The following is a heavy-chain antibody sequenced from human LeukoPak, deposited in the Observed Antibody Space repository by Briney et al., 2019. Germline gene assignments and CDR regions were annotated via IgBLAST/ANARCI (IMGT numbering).Heavy chain of an antibody. CDR3: ARHRYCSGGSCYDAFDI. V-gene: IGHV4-59*08. J-gene: IGHJ3*02. Sequence: KPSETLSLTCTVSGGSISSYYWSWIRQPPGKGLEWIGYIYYSGSTNYNPSLKSRVTISVDTSKNQFSLKPSSVTAADTAVYYCARHRYCSGGSCYDAFDIWGQGTMVTVSS. D-gene: IGHD2-15*01. CDR2: IYYSGST. CDR1: GGSISSYY.